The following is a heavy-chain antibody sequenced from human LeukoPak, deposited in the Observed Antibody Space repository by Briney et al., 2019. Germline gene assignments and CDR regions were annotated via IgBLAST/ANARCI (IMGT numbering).Heavy chain of an antibody. CDR1: GFTFSSYE. CDR2: ISSSGSTI. J-gene: IGHJ4*02. CDR3: GSMAAAGTFDY. Sequence: GGSLRLSCAASGFTFSSYEMNWVRQAPGKALEWVSYISSSGSTIYYADSVKGRFTISRDNAKNSLYLQMNSLRAEDTAVYYCGSMAAAGTFDYWGQGTLVTVSS. D-gene: IGHD6-13*01. V-gene: IGHV3-48*03.